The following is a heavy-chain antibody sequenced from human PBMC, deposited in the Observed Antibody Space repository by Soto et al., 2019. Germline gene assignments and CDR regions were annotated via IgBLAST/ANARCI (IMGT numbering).Heavy chain of an antibody. D-gene: IGHD6-13*01. Sequence: GGSLRLSCSASGFTFSSCAMHWVRQAPGKGREYVSAISSNGGSTYYADSVKGRFTISRDNSKNNLYLQMSSLRAEDTAVYYCVKDWYLSDYWGQGTLVTVSS. CDR2: ISSNGGST. CDR3: VKDWYLSDY. CDR1: GFTFSSCA. V-gene: IGHV3-64D*08. J-gene: IGHJ4*02.